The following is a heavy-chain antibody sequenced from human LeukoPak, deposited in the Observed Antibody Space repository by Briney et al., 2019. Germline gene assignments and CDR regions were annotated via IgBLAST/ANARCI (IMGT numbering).Heavy chain of an antibody. Sequence: GGSLRLSCAASGFTFSSYAMSWVRQAPGKGLEWVSGISGSGSSTYYADSVKGRFTISRDSAKNSLYLQMNSLRAEDTAVYYCGPKIAALGYWGQGTLVTVSS. CDR3: GPKIAALGY. V-gene: IGHV3-23*01. CDR1: GFTFSSYA. CDR2: ISGSGSST. J-gene: IGHJ4*02. D-gene: IGHD6-13*01.